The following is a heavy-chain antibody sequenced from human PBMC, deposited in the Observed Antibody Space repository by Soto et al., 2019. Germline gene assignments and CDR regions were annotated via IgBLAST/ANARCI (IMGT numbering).Heavy chain of an antibody. CDR3: ARGSNAGLDY. CDR1: GYTFRAYS. D-gene: IGHD4-4*01. J-gene: IGHJ4*02. V-gene: IGHV1-3*01. Sequence: QVQVVQSGAEVNKPGASVKVSCKASGYTFRAYSMNWVRQAPGQRLEWMGWINGVNGNTEYSQTFQGRVTITRGTSASIAYMELSSLRPEDTAVYYCARGSNAGLDYWGQGTLVTVSS. CDR2: INGVNGNT.